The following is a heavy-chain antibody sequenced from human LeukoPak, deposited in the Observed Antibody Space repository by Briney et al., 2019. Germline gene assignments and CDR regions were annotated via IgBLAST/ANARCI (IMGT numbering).Heavy chain of an antibody. Sequence: SETLSLTCAVYGGSFSSNSYYWGWIRQPPGKGLEWIGSISYFGSTYYNPSLKSRVTISVDTSKNQFSLKLTSVTAADTAVYYCARRNSGWPYDSWGQGTLVTVSS. CDR1: GGSFSSNSYY. V-gene: IGHV4-39*01. CDR3: ARRNSGWPYDS. J-gene: IGHJ4*02. D-gene: IGHD6-19*01. CDR2: ISYFGST.